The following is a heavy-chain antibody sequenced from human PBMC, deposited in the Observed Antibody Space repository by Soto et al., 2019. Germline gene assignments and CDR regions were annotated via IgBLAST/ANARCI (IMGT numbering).Heavy chain of an antibody. CDR1: GYTFTSYG. V-gene: IGHV1-18*01. J-gene: IGHJ6*03. CDR2: ISAYNGNT. CDR3: ARAGVTGTTAYYYYYMDV. D-gene: IGHD1-7*01. Sequence: GASVKVSCKASGYTFTSYGISWVRQAPGQGLEWMGWISAYNGNTNYAQKLQGRVTMTTDTSTSTAYMELRSLRSDDTAVYYCARAGVTGTTAYYYYYMDVWAKGPRSPSP.